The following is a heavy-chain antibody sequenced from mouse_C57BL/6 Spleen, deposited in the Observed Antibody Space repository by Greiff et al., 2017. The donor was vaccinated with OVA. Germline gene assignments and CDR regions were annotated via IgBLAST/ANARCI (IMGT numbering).Heavy chain of an antibody. J-gene: IGHJ1*03. CDR2: IYPGDGDT. V-gene: IGHV1-80*01. Sequence: QVQLQQSGAELVKPGASVKISCKASGYAFSSYWMNWVKQRPGKGLEWIGQIYPGDGDTNYNGKFKGKATLTADKSSSTAYMQLSSLTSEDSAVYFCAKSDGYYFYWYFDVWGTGTTVTVSS. D-gene: IGHD2-3*01. CDR1: GYAFSSYW. CDR3: AKSDGYYFYWYFDV.